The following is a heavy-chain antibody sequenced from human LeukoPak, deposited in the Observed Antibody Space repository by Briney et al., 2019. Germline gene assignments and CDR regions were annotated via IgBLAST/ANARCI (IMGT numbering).Heavy chain of an antibody. CDR1: GFTFSNYS. D-gene: IGHD6-13*01. CDR2: ISSSSSYI. CDR3: ASYSDPIAAAGTGFDY. V-gene: IGHV3-21*01. J-gene: IGHJ4*02. Sequence: GGSLRLSCAASGFTFSNYSMNWVHQAPGKGLEWVSSISSSSSYIYYADSVKGRFTISRDNAKNSLYLQMNSLRAEDTAVYYCASYSDPIAAAGTGFDYWGQGTLVTVSS.